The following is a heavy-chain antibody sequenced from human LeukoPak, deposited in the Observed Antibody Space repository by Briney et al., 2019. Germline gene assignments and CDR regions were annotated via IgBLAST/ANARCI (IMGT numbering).Heavy chain of an antibody. V-gene: IGHV3-11*01. CDR3: AKISSSWYWAFDY. Sequence: GGSLRLSCAASGFTFSDHYMSWIRQAPGKGLEWVSYISSSGSTIYYADSVKGRFTISRDNAKNSLYLQMNSLRAEDTAVYYCAKISSSWYWAFDYWGQGTLVTVSS. J-gene: IGHJ4*02. D-gene: IGHD6-13*01. CDR1: GFTFSDHY. CDR2: ISSSGSTI.